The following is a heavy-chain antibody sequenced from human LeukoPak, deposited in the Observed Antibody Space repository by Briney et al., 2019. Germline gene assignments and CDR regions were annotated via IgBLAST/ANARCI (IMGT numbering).Heavy chain of an antibody. CDR1: GFSFSSYW. D-gene: IGHD2-2*01. CDR3: ARDIVTPDLAFDV. J-gene: IGHJ3*01. CDR2: INQGGSET. V-gene: IGHV3-7*01. Sequence: GGSLRLSCVASGFSFSSYWMSWVRQAPGKGLEWVANINQGGSETYYVDSVKGRFTVSRDNAKNSLYLQMNNLRDEDTAVYYCARDIVTPDLAFDVWGQGTMVTVSS.